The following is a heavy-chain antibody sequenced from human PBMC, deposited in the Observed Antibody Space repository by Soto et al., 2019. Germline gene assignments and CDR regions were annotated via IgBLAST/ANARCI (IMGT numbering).Heavy chain of an antibody. V-gene: IGHV3-53*04. CDR1: GFTVSSNY. J-gene: IGHJ4*02. Sequence: EVQLVESGGGLVQPGGSLRLSCAASGFTVSSNYMSWVRQAPGKGLEWVSVIYSGGSTYYADSVKGRFTISSHNSKNTLYLQMNSLRAEDTAVDYGACLGGGALSYWGQGTLVTVSS. CDR2: IYSGGST. D-gene: IGHD3-16*01. CDR3: ACLGGGALSY.